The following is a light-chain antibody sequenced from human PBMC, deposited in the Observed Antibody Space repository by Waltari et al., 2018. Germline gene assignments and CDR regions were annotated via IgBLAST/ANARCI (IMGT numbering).Light chain of an antibody. V-gene: IGLV8-61*01. Sequence: TVVTQEPAFSVSPGGTVTITCSLNSASVSNSYHPSWYQQTPVQSPRTLIYSTTIRSSGVPDRFSCSILGNKAALSITGAQADDESDYYCVLYMGSGIWVFGGGTKLTVL. CDR3: VLYMGSGIWV. CDR1: SASVSNSYH. J-gene: IGLJ3*02. CDR2: STT.